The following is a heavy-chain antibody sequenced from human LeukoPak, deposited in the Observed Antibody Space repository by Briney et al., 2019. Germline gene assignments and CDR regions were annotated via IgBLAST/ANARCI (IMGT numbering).Heavy chain of an antibody. Sequence: GASVKVSCKASGYAFTGYYVHWVRQAPGQGLEWMGCINPNSGGTDHAQKFQGRVTVTRDTSISTVYMELSSLISDDTAMYYCARGISGSYAVPDYWGQGTLVTVSS. CDR2: INPNSGGT. CDR1: GYAFTGYY. D-gene: IGHD1-26*01. CDR3: ARGISGSYAVPDY. J-gene: IGHJ4*02. V-gene: IGHV1-2*02.